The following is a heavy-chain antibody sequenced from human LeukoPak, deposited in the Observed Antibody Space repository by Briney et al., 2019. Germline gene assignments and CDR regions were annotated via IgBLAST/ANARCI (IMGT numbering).Heavy chain of an antibody. CDR1: GGSISSYY. CDR3: AREQVPAAILGSVWFDP. Sequence: SETLSLTCTVSGGSISSYYWSWIRQPPGKGLEWIGYIYYSGSTNYNPSLKSRVTMSVDTSKNQFSLKLSSVTAADTAVYYCAREQVPAAILGSVWFDPWGQGTLVTVSS. V-gene: IGHV4-59*12. D-gene: IGHD2-2*02. CDR2: IYYSGST. J-gene: IGHJ5*02.